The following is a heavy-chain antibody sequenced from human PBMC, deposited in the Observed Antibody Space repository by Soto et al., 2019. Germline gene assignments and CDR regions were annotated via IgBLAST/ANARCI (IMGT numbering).Heavy chain of an antibody. J-gene: IGHJ4*02. Sequence: ASVKVSCKASGYTFTSYAIQWVRQAPGQRLEWMGWINAGNGDRRYSQKLQGRVTITRDTSASTVYMELSSLRSEDTAVYYCARGIWSGTSRPYYFDYWGQGTLVTVSS. CDR3: ARGIWSGTSRPYYFDY. V-gene: IGHV1-3*01. CDR1: GYTFTSYA. D-gene: IGHD3-3*01. CDR2: INAGNGDR.